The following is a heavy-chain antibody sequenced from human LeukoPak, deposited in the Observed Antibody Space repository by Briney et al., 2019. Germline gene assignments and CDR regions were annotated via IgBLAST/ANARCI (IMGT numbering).Heavy chain of an antibody. J-gene: IGHJ4*02. CDR1: GYSFTSYW. D-gene: IGHD3-10*01. Sequence: GESLKISCKGSGYSFTSYWIGWVRQMPGKGLEWMGIIYPGDSDTRYSPSFQGQVTISADKSISTAYLQWSGLKASDTAMYYCARSYYYGSGSYYSVFDYWGQGTLVTVSS. CDR2: IYPGDSDT. V-gene: IGHV5-51*01. CDR3: ARSYYYGSGSYYSVFDY.